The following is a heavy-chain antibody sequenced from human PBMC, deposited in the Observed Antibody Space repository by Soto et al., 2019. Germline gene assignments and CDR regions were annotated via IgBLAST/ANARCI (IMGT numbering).Heavy chain of an antibody. J-gene: IGHJ4*02. CDR2: INPSGGST. D-gene: IGHD2-8*01. CDR1: GYTFTHYY. Sequence: QVQLVQSGAEVKKPGASVKVSCKASGYTFTHYYMHWVRQAPGQGLEWMGMINPSGGSTSYAQNFQDRLTMTRDTSTSTVYMEXXXXXSEDTAVYYCARPPFPGCINGVCYPCDHWGQGTLVTVSS. CDR3: ARPPFPGCINGVCYPCDH. V-gene: IGHV1-46*01.